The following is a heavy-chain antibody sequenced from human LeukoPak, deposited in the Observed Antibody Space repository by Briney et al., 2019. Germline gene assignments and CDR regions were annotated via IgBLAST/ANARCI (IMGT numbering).Heavy chain of an antibody. D-gene: IGHD6-19*01. CDR3: ARGGSLGY. CDR2: ISSSGSAI. Sequence: GGSLRLSCAASGVTFSTDEMNWVREARGKGLEWVSKISSSGSAIYYADSVTGRFTISRDNAKSTLYLQVNSLRVEDTAVYYCARGGSLGYWGQGTLVTVSS. CDR1: GVTFSTDE. J-gene: IGHJ4*02. V-gene: IGHV3-48*03.